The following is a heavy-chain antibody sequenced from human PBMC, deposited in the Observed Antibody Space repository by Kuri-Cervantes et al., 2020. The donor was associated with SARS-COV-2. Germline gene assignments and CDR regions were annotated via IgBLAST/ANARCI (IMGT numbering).Heavy chain of an antibody. CDR3: ARASMGSGSYYPYYYYMDV. Sequence: SETLSLTCTVSGGSISSGSYYWSWIRQPAGKGLEWIGRIYTSGSTNYNPSLKSRVTISVDTSKNQFSLKPSSVTAADTAVYYCARASMGSGSYYPYYYYMDVWGKGTTVTVSS. J-gene: IGHJ6*03. CDR2: IYTSGST. CDR1: GGSISSGSYY. V-gene: IGHV4-61*02. D-gene: IGHD1-26*01.